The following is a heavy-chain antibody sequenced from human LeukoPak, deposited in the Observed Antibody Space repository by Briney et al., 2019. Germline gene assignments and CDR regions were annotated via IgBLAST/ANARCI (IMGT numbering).Heavy chain of an antibody. V-gene: IGHV1-69*13. D-gene: IGHD6-13*01. J-gene: IGHJ6*02. CDR1: GGTFSSYA. Sequence: SVKVSCKASGGTFSSYAISWVRQAPGQGLEWMGGIIPIFGTAYYAQKFQGRVTITADESTSTAYMELSSLRSEDTAVYYCARDEDSSSYYYYYGMDVWGQGTTVTVSS. CDR3: ARDEDSSSYYYYYGMDV. CDR2: IIPIFGTA.